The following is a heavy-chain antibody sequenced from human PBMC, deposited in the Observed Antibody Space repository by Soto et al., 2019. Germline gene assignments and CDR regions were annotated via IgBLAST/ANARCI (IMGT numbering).Heavy chain of an antibody. Sequence: SETLSLTCTVSGGSISTYYWSWIRQPPGKGLEWIGYIYHSGSTHYNPSLKSRVTISVDTSKNQFALKLTSVTAADTAVYYCARGLSTTIIRPNYYFDYWGQGTLVTVSS. CDR1: GGSISTYY. CDR3: ARGLSTTIIRPNYYFDY. CDR2: IYHSGST. J-gene: IGHJ4*02. D-gene: IGHD4-4*01. V-gene: IGHV4-30-4*01.